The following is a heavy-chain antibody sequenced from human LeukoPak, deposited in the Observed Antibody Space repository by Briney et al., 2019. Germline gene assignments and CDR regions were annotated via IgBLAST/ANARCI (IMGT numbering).Heavy chain of an antibody. V-gene: IGHV4-39*01. CDR2: IYYSGNT. D-gene: IGHD3-10*01. CDR1: GGSISSSTYY. Sequence: PSETLSLTCTVSGGSISSSTYYWGWIRQPPGKGLEWIGMIYYSGNTDYNLSLQSRVSMSVDTSKNQFSLKLTSVAAADTAIYYCARLVWFGDLLHVFDYWGQGLLVIVSS. CDR3: ARLVWFGDLLHVFDY. J-gene: IGHJ4*02.